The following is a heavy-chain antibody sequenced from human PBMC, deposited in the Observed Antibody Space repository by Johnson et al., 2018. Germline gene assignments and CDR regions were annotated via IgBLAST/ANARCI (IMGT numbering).Heavy chain of an antibody. D-gene: IGHD2-2*01. Sequence: QVQLQESGPGLVKPSETLSLTCTVSGGSISSYYWSWIRQPPGKGLEWIGDIYYSGSTNYNPALKSRVTISVDTSKNQFYLKLSSVTAADTAVYYCARVKISRDDYYMDVWGKGTTVTVSS. V-gene: IGHV4-59*01. CDR2: IYYSGST. CDR1: GGSISSYY. J-gene: IGHJ6*03. CDR3: ARVKISRDDYYMDV.